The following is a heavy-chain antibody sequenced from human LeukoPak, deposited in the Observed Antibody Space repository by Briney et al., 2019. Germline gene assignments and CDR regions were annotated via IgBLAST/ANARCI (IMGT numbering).Heavy chain of an antibody. D-gene: IGHD3-22*01. J-gene: IGHJ4*02. V-gene: IGHV3-23*01. CDR2: ISGSGGST. CDR1: GFTFSSYA. CDR3: ANLRWYYYDSSGFSNDY. Sequence: AGGSLRLSCAASGFTFSSYAMSWVRQAPGKGLEWVSAISGSGGSTYYADSVKGRFTISRDNSKNTLYLQMNSLRAEDTAVYYCANLRWYYYDSSGFSNDYWGQGTLVTVSS.